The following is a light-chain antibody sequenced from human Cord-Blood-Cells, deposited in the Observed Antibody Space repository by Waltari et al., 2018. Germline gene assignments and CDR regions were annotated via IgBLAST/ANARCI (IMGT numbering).Light chain of an antibody. CDR1: SSDVGGYNY. CDR2: DVS. J-gene: IGLJ3*02. V-gene: IGLV2-14*01. CDR3: SSYTSSSTLV. Sequence: SALTQPASVSGSTGQSITISCTGTSSDVGGYNYVSWYQQHPGKAPKLMIYDVSNRPSGVSNRFSVSKSGNTASLTISGLQAEDEADYYCSSYTSSSTLVFGGGTKLTVL.